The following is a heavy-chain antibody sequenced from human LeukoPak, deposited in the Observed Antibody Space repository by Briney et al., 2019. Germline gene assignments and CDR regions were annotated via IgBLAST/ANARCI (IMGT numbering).Heavy chain of an antibody. CDR2: ISSDGSIR. Sequence: GTSLRLSCAASGFTFSGFGMHWVRQAPGKGLEWVAVISSDGSIRHYADSVRGRFTISRDNSQSTLYLQMHSLRAEDTAVYYCASKIAVGFWGQGTLVTVSS. V-gene: IGHV3-30*03. CDR3: ASKIAVGF. CDR1: GFTFSGFG. J-gene: IGHJ4*02. D-gene: IGHD6-19*01.